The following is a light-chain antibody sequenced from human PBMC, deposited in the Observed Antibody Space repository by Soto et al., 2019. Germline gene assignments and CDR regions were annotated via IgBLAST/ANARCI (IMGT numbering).Light chain of an antibody. Sequence: QSVLTQPPSVSGAPGQRVTISCTGSSSNIGAGYDVHWYQQLPGTAPKPLIYGNYNRPSGVPDRFSGSKSGTSASLAITGLQAEDEADYYCQSYDSSLSGYVVFGGGTKLTVL. CDR2: GNY. CDR3: QSYDSSLSGYVV. V-gene: IGLV1-40*01. CDR1: SSNIGAGYD. J-gene: IGLJ2*01.